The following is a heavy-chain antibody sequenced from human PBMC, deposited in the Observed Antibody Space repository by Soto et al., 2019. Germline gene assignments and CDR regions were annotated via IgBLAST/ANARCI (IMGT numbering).Heavy chain of an antibody. V-gene: IGHV3-11*01. CDR2: ISSSGSSI. CDR3: ARLSRSSSGWYLLY. D-gene: IGHD6-19*01. J-gene: IGHJ4*02. CDR1: GLTFNDYY. Sequence: GGSLRLSCAASGLTFNDYYMSWIRQAPGKGLEWVSYISSSGSSIYYADSVKGRFTISRDNAKNSLYLQMNSLRDEDTALYYCARLSRSSSGWYLLYWGQGTLVTVSS.